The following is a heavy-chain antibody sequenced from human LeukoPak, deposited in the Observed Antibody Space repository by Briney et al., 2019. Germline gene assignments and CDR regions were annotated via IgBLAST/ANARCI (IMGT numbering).Heavy chain of an antibody. V-gene: IGHV4-34*01. D-gene: IGHD2-2*01. CDR2: INHSGST. CDR3: ARGREELVVPAYYFDY. CDR1: GGSFSGYY. Sequence: TSETLSLTCAVYGGSFSGYYWSWIRQPPGKGLEWIGEINHSGSTNYNPSLKSRVTISVDTSKNQFSLKLSSVTAADTAVYYCARGREELVVPAYYFDYWGQGTLVTVSS. J-gene: IGHJ4*02.